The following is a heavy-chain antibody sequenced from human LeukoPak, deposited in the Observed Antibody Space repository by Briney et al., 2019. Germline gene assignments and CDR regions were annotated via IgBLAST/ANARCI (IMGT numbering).Heavy chain of an antibody. CDR1: GFTFSSYS. J-gene: IGHJ6*04. D-gene: IGHD2-2*01. CDR3: ARDLVVVPAAMSYYYGMDV. V-gene: IGHV3-21*01. Sequence: GGSLRLSCAASGFTFSSYSMNWVRQAPGKGLEWVSSISSSSSYIYYADSVKGRFTISRDNAKNSLYLQMNSLRAVDTAVYYCARDLVVVPAAMSYYYGMDVWGKGTTVTVSS. CDR2: ISSSSSYI.